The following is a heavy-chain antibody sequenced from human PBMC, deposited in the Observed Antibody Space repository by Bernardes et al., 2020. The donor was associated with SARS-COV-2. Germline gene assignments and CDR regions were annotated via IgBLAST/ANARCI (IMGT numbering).Heavy chain of an antibody. D-gene: IGHD2-15*01. J-gene: IGHJ5*02. V-gene: IGHV5-51*01. Sequence: GESLKISCKASGFSFSSYWIGWVRQMPGKGLEWMGVIYPGDSHTRYSPSFQGQVIISADKSISTAYLQWRSLKASDTAIYYCARLWDIVVGVDSTPGWFDPWGQGTLVTVSS. CDR1: GFSFSSYW. CDR3: ARLWDIVVGVDSTPGWFDP. CDR2: IYPGDSHT.